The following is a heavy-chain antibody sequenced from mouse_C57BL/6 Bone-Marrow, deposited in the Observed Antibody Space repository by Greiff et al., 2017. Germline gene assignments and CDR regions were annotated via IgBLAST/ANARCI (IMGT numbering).Heavy chain of an antibody. CDR1: GYTFTGYW. V-gene: IGHV1-9*01. J-gene: IGHJ3*01. CDR2: ILPGGGST. CDR3: ARNGNWAWFAY. Sequence: QVQLKQSGAELMKPGASVKLSCKATGYTFTGYWIEWVKQRPGHGLEWIGEILPGGGSTNYNEKFKSKATLTVDKSSSTACMQLSSLTSEDSAVYYCARNGNWAWFAYWGQGTLVTVSA. D-gene: IGHD4-1*01.